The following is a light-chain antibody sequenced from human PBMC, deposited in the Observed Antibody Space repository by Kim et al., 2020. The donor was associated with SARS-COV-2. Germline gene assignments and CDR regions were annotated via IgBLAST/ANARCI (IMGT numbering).Light chain of an antibody. V-gene: IGKV1-33*01. CDR2: DAA. Sequence: ASVGDRVTITCQASEDVSDYFNWYHQEPGEAPKVLIRDAANLESGVPSRFSRGGYGTEFSLTISNVQPEDMGTYYCQQYDAPPFTFGQGTRLEIK. CDR1: EDVSDY. J-gene: IGKJ5*01. CDR3: QQYDAPPFT.